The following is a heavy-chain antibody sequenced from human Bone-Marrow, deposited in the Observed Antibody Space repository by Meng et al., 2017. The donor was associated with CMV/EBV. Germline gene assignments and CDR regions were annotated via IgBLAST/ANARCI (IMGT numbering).Heavy chain of an antibody. CDR1: GYTFTGYY. CDR2: INPHSGGT. Sequence: ASVKVSCKASGYTFTGYYMQWVRQAPGQGLEWVGWINPHSGGTNYAQKFQGRVTMTRDTSISTAYMELSRLRSDDTAVYYCARDSDYDFWSGGWYYYLWGRGTLVTVSS. V-gene: IGHV1-2*02. J-gene: IGHJ2*01. D-gene: IGHD3-3*01. CDR3: ARDSDYDFWSGGWYYYL.